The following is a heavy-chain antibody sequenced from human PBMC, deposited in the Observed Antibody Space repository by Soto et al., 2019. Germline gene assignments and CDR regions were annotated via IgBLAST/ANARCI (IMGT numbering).Heavy chain of an antibody. J-gene: IGHJ6*02. CDR1: GGTFSSYA. CDR3: ARDTAMVTSYYYYYGMDV. CDR2: IIPIFGTA. Sequence: QVQLVQSGAEVKKPGSSVKVSCKASGGTFSSYAISWVRQAPGQGLEWMGGIIPIFGTANYAQKFQGRVTITADESTSTAYMELSSLRSEDTAVYYCARDTAMVTSYYYYYGMDVWGQGTKVTVSS. V-gene: IGHV1-69*01. D-gene: IGHD5-18*01.